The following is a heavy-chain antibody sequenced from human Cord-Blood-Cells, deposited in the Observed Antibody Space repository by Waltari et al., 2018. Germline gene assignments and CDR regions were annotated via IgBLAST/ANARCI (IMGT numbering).Heavy chain of an antibody. V-gene: IGHV3-23*01. D-gene: IGHD3-9*01. CDR1: GFTFSSYA. CDR3: AKANDILTGYSDY. Sequence: EVQLLESGGGLVQPGGSLRLSCAASGFTFSSYAMSWVRQAPGKGLEWVSAISGSGGSTYYAYSVKGRFTISRDNSKNTLYLQMNSLRAEDTAVYYCAKANDILTGYSDYWGQGTLVTVSS. J-gene: IGHJ4*02. CDR2: ISGSGGST.